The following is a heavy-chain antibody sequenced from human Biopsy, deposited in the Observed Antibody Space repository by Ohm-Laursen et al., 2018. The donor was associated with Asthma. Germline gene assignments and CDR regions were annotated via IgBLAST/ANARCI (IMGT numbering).Heavy chain of an antibody. V-gene: IGHV3-53*01. J-gene: IGHJ3*01. CDR3: VKDTYEDDYGYYTFDV. CDR2: IYSGGTS. CDR1: GFAVSRDY. D-gene: IGHD3-22*01. Sequence: SLRLSCSASGFAVSRDYMFWVRQAPGKGLEWVSVIYSGGTSHTADSVRGRFTIPRDYSKNTLYLQMHSLRAEDTAVYYCVKDTYEDDYGYYTFDVWGQGTMVTVSS.